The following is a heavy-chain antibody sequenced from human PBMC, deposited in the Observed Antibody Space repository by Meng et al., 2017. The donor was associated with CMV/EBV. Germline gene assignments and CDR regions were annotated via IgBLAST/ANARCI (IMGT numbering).Heavy chain of an antibody. J-gene: IGHJ6*02. CDR2: IYYSGST. CDR3: ARISYSGYSYYYYYYGMDV. CDR1: GGSISSSSHY. Sequence: ESLKISCTVSGGSISSSSHYWGWIRQPPGKGLEWIGSIYYSGSTYYNPSLKSRVTISVDTSKNQFSLKLSSVTAADTAVYYCARISYSGYSYYYYYYGMDVWGQGTTVTVSS. D-gene: IGHD5-12*01. V-gene: IGHV4-39*07.